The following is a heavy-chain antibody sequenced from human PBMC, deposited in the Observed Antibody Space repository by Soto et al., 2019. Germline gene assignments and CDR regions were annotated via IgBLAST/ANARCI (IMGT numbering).Heavy chain of an antibody. D-gene: IGHD6-6*01. CDR2: IYYSGST. CDR1: GGSISSYY. Sequence: SETLSLTCTVSGGSISSYYWSWIRQPPGKGLEWIGYIYYSGSTNYNPSLKSRVTISVDTSKNQFSLKMSSVTAADTAVYYCARGTKQLYYFDYWGQGTLVTVSS. J-gene: IGHJ4*02. V-gene: IGHV4-59*01. CDR3: ARGTKQLYYFDY.